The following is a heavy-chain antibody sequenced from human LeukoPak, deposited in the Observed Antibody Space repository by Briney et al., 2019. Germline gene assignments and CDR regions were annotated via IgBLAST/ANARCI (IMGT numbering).Heavy chain of an antibody. D-gene: IGHD3-10*01. CDR3: ARDGFLHDAFDI. CDR2: IYYSGST. CDR1: GGSISSYY. V-gene: IGHV4-59*01. Sequence: SETLSLTCTVSGGSISSYYWSWIRQPPGKGLEWIGYIYYSGSTNYNPSLKSRVTISVDTSKNQFSLKLSSVTAADTAVYYCARDGFLHDAFDIWGQGTMVTVSS. J-gene: IGHJ3*02.